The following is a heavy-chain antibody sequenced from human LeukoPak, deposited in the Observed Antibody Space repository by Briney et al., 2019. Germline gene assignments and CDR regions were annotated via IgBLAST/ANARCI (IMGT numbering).Heavy chain of an antibody. Sequence: GRSLRLSCAASGFSFSNYAIPWVRQAPGKGLEWVALISYDGSSKYYADSVKGRFTISRGNSKNTLYLQMNSLRAEDTAVYYCARGDLIQLWSPSFDPWGQGTLVTVSS. CDR1: GFSFSNYA. J-gene: IGHJ5*02. CDR3: ARGDLIQLWSPSFDP. V-gene: IGHV3-30-3*01. D-gene: IGHD5-18*01. CDR2: ISYDGSSK.